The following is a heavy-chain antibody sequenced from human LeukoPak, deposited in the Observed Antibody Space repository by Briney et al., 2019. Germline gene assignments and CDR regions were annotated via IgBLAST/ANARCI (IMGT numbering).Heavy chain of an antibody. Sequence: SESLSLTCTVSGGSINNDNYYWGWIRQSPGKGLEWLGNIYYSGNSGNTYYNPSLKSRVTISVDTAKNQSSLNLSSVTAADTALYYCARLRDTGGYYFYYYLDSWGLGTLVSVSS. CDR3: ARLRDTGGYYFYYYLDS. D-gene: IGHD3-22*01. J-gene: IGHJ4*02. V-gene: IGHV4-39*01. CDR2: IYYSGNSGNT. CDR1: GGSINNDNYY.